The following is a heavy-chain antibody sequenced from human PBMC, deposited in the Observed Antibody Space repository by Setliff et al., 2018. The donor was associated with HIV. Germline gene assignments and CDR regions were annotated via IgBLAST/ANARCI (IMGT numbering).Heavy chain of an antibody. D-gene: IGHD5-18*01. CDR3: ARPRYTYGTPPAFDI. J-gene: IGHJ3*02. Sequence: PSETLSLTCTVSGGSISSSSHYWGWIRQPPGKGLEWTGSIYFSGSTYYNPSLKSRVTISVDTSKNQFSLKLSSVTAADTAVYYCARPRYTYGTPPAFDIWGRGTVVTVSS. CDR2: IYFSGST. V-gene: IGHV4-39*01. CDR1: GGSISSSSHY.